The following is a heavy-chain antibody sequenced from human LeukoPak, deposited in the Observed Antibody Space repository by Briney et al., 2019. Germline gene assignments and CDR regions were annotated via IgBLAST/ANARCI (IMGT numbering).Heavy chain of an antibody. J-gene: IGHJ5*02. CDR3: ASTYDSSGYYSPSWFDP. CDR1: GGTFSSYA. D-gene: IGHD3-22*01. V-gene: IGHV1-69*05. CDR2: IIPIFGTA. Sequence: SVKASCKASGGTFSSYAISWVRQAPGQGLEWMGGIIPIFGTANYAQKFQGRVTITTDESTSTAYMELSSLRSEDTAVYYCASTYDSSGYYSPSWFDPWGQGTLVTVSS.